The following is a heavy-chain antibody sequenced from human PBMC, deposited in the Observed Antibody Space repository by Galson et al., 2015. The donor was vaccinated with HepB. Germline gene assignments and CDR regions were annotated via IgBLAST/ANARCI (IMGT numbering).Heavy chain of an antibody. Sequence: SVKVSCKASGYTFTGYYMHWVRQAPGQGLEWMGWINPNSGGTNYAQKFQGRVTMTRDTSISTAYMELSSLRSEDTAVYYCASHLCGGSCYSGYYYYYMDVWGKGTTVTVSS. CDR2: INPNSGGT. CDR3: ASHLCGGSCYSGYYYYYMDV. V-gene: IGHV1-2*02. CDR1: GYTFTGYY. J-gene: IGHJ6*03. D-gene: IGHD2-15*01.